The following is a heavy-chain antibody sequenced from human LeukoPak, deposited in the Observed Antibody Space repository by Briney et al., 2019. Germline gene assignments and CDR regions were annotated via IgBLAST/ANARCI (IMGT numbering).Heavy chain of an antibody. J-gene: IGHJ3*01. CDR1: GFTFSSYW. V-gene: IGHV3-74*01. D-gene: IGHD3-10*01. CDR3: ARKGNAFDF. Sequence: GGSLRLSCAASGFTFSSYWMHWVRQAPGKGLVWVSRINTDGSSTSYADSVKGRFTISRDNTKNSLYLQMDSLRAEDTAVYYCARKGNAFDFWGQGTMVTVSS. CDR2: INTDGSST.